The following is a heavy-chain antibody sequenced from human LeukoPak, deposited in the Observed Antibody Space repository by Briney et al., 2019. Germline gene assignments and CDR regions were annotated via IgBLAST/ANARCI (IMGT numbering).Heavy chain of an antibody. V-gene: IGHV3-7*01. CDR3: ARDVWTGVAVSDY. J-gene: IGHJ4*02. CDR2: IKEDGSIQ. Sequence: PGGSLRLSCVASGFTVSSYWMSWVRQAPGKGLEWLANIKEDGSIQYYLDSVRGRFTISRDNAKTSVYLQLNSLRADDTAVYYCARDVWTGVAVSDYWGQGTLVTVSS. CDR1: GFTVSSYW. D-gene: IGHD6-19*01.